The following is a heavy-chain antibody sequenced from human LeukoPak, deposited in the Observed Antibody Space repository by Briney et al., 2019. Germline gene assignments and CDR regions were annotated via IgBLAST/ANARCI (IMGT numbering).Heavy chain of an antibody. V-gene: IGHV1-18*04. CDR1: GYTFTGYY. CDR3: ARGGVEAYYDSSGYIDY. D-gene: IGHD3-22*01. CDR2: ISAYNGNT. Sequence: ASVKVSCKASGYTFTGYYMHWVRQAPGQGLEWMGWISAYNGNTNYAQKLQGRVTMTTDTSTSTAYMELRSLRSDDTAVYYCARGGVEAYYDSSGYIDYWGQGTLVTVSS. J-gene: IGHJ4*02.